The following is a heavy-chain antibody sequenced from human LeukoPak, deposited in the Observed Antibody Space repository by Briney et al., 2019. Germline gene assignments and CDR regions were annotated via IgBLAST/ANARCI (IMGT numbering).Heavy chain of an antibody. D-gene: IGHD6-13*01. CDR2: ISGSGGST. V-gene: IGHV3-23*01. J-gene: IGHJ6*02. CDR1: GFTFSSYA. CDR3: AKYFAAAGTFYYYGMDV. Sequence: GGSLRLSCAASGFTFSSYAKSWVRQAPGKGLEWVSAISGSGGSTYYADSVKGRFTISRDNSKNTLYLQMNSLRAEDTAVYYCAKYFAAAGTFYYYGMDVWGQGTTVTVSS.